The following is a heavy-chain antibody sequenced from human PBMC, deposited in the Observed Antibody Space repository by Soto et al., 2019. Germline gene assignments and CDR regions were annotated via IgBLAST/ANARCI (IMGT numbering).Heavy chain of an antibody. CDR3: AKTRRYCTTTTCQYFYYDMDV. CDR1: GFTFSTYG. V-gene: IGHV3-23*01. CDR2: ISGSGGST. J-gene: IGHJ6*02. D-gene: IGHD2-2*01. Sequence: EVQLLESGGGLVQPGGSLRLSCAASGFTFSTYGMSWARQAPGKGLEWVSGISGSGGSTYYADSVKGRFTLSRDNSKNTRYLQMNSLRAEDTAIYYCAKTRRYCTTTTCQYFYYDMDVWGQGTTVIVSS.